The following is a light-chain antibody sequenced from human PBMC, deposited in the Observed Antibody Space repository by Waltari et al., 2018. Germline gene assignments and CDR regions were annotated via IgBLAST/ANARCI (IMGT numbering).Light chain of an antibody. J-gene: IGKJ4*01. CDR1: QRVSSY. CDR3: QQRSNWPSLT. V-gene: IGKV3-11*01. Sequence: EIVLTQSPATLSLSPGERATLSCRASQRVSSYLACYQQKPGQAPRLLINDASNRATGIPARCICSGSGTDFTLTISSLEPEEFAVYYCQQRSNWPSLTFGGGTKVEIK. CDR2: DAS.